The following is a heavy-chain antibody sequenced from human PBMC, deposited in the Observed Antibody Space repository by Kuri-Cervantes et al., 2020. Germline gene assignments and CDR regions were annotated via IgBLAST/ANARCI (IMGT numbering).Heavy chain of an antibody. Sequence: SETLSLTCTVSGGSISSGGYYWSWIRQHPGKGLEWIGYIYYSGSTNYNPSLKSRVTISVDTSKNQFSLKLSSVTAEDTAVYYCARGPPMVRGVSNYWGQGTLVTVSS. CDR3: ARGPPMVRGVSNY. CDR1: GGSISSGGYY. J-gene: IGHJ4*02. V-gene: IGHV4-61*08. CDR2: IYYSGST. D-gene: IGHD3-10*01.